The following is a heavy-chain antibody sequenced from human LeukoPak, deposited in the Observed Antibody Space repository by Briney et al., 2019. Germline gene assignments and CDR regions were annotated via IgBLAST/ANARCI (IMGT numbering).Heavy chain of an antibody. D-gene: IGHD5-18*01. V-gene: IGHV1-18*01. Sequence: ASVKVSCKASGYTFTSYGISWVRQAPGQGLEGMGWISAYNGNTNYAQKLQGRVTMTTDTSTSTAYIELRSLRSDDTPVYYCASQRGYSYGPYYYYYGMDVWGQGTTVTVSS. CDR2: ISAYNGNT. CDR1: GYTFTSYG. J-gene: IGHJ6*02. CDR3: ASQRGYSYGPYYYYYGMDV.